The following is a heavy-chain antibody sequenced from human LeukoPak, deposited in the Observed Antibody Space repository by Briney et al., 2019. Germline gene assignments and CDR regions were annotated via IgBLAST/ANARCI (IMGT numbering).Heavy chain of an antibody. J-gene: IGHJ3*02. CDR2: IYYSGST. V-gene: IGHV4-59*01. Sequence: SETLSLTCTVSGGSISSYYWSWIRQPAGKGLEWIGYIYYSGSTNYNPSLKSRVTISVDTSKNQFSLKLSSVTAADTAVYYCARGAEMATDAFDIWGQGTMVTVSS. CDR1: GGSISSYY. D-gene: IGHD5-24*01. CDR3: ARGAEMATDAFDI.